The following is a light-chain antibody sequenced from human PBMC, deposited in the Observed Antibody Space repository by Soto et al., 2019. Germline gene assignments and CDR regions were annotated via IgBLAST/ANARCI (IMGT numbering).Light chain of an antibody. CDR3: QQYGSSR. Sequence: EIVLTQSPGTLSLSPGERATLSCRASQSVSSSYLAWYQQKPGQAPRLLIYGASSRATGIPDRFSGSGSGTDFPLTISRLEREDFAVYYCQQYGSSRFGQGTKLEIK. V-gene: IGKV3-20*01. CDR1: QSVSSSY. J-gene: IGKJ2*03. CDR2: GAS.